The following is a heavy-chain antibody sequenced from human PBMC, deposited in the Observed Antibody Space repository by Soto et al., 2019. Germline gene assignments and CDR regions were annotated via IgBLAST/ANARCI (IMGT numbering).Heavy chain of an antibody. CDR2: ISSGSGSI. CDR3: ARDFWDY. V-gene: IGHV3-48*02. CDR1: GFTFTAYS. D-gene: IGHD3-3*01. J-gene: IGHJ4*02. Sequence: EVQLVESGGGLVQPGGSLRLSCAASGFTFTAYSMNWVRQAPGKGLEWVSYISSGSGSIYYADSVKGRFTISRDDAKNSLYLQMNSLRDEDTAVYYCARDFWDYWGQGTVVTDSS.